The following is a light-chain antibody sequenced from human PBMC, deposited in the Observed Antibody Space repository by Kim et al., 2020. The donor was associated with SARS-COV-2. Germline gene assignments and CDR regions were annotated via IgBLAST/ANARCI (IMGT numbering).Light chain of an antibody. CDR1: SLRKYY. Sequence: VALGQTVRITCQGDSLRKYYTTWYQQKARQAPVLVFYAKDKRPSGVPDRFSGSTSGNTASLTITGAQAADEADYYCTSRDSRGKVVFGGGTKVTVL. CDR2: AKD. J-gene: IGLJ2*01. CDR3: TSRDSRGKVV. V-gene: IGLV3-19*01.